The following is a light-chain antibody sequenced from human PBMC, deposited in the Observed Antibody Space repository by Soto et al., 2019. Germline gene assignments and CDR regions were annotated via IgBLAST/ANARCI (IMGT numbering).Light chain of an antibody. J-gene: IGKJ1*01. CDR1: QSVSSSY. V-gene: IGKV3-20*01. CDR2: GAS. Sequence: EIVLTQSTGTLSLSPGERATLSCRASQSVSSSYLAWYQQKPGQAPRLLIYGASSRSTGIPDRFSGSWSGTDFTLTIIRLEPEDFAVYYCQQYGSSPRTFGQGTKVEIK. CDR3: QQYGSSPRT.